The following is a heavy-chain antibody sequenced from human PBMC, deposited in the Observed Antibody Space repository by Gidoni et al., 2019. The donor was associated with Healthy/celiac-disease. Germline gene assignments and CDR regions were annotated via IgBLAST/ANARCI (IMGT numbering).Heavy chain of an antibody. CDR2: IYYSGST. J-gene: IGHJ4*02. D-gene: IGHD6-13*01. CDR3: ARAAAGRGDIDY. Sequence: QVQLQESGPGLVKPSETLSLTCTVSGGSISSYYWSWIRQPPGKGREWIGYIYYSGSTNSNPSLKSRVTISVDTSKNQFSLKLSSVTAADTAVYYCARAAAGRGDIDYWGQGTLVTASS. V-gene: IGHV4-59*01. CDR1: GGSISSYY.